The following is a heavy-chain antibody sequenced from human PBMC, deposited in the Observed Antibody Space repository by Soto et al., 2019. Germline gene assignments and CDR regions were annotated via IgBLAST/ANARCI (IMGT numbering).Heavy chain of an antibody. CDR2: IYWDEDK. J-gene: IGHJ5*02. CDR3: AHRDWALTPEP. CDR1: VFSLSTSGVG. Sequence: QITLKESGPTLVKPTQTLTLTCTFSVFSLSTSGVGVGWIRQPPGKSLEWLAYIYWDEDKRSSPSPKSRLPITEAPSKSQVVLTMSDMVRVDTAIYFGAHRDWALTPEPRGQGTLVTVSS. V-gene: IGHV2-5*02. D-gene: IGHD3-9*01.